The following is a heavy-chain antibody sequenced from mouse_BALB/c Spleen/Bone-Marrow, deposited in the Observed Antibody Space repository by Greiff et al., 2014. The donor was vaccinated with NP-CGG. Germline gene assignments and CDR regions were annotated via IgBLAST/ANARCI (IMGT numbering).Heavy chain of an antibody. J-gene: IGHJ1*01. Sequence: QVQLKESGPGLVAPSQCLSITCTVSGFSFTSYGLHWVRQPPGKGLEWLGVIWAGGSTNYNTALMSRLSISKDNSKSQVFLKINSLQTDDTAMYYCARVYLWYFDVWGAGTTVTVSS. V-gene: IGHV2-9*02. CDR2: IWAGGST. CDR1: GFSFTSYG. CDR3: ARVYLWYFDV. D-gene: IGHD2-3*01.